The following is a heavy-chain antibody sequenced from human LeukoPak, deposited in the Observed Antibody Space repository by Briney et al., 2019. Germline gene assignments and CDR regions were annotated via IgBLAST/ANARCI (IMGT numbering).Heavy chain of an antibody. J-gene: IGHJ1*01. CDR1: GFTFGIYA. V-gene: IGHV3-23*01. D-gene: IGHD3-22*01. Sequence: GGSLRLSCAASGFTFGIYAMSWVRQAPGKGLEWVSGISGSGGSTYYADSVKGRFTISRDNSKNTLYLQMNSLRAEDTAVYYCAKDVNYYDSSGYSIFQHWGQGTLVTVSS. CDR2: ISGSGGST. CDR3: AKDVNYYDSSGYSIFQH.